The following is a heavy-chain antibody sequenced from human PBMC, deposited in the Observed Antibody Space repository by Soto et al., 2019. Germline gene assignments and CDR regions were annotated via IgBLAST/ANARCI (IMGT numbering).Heavy chain of an antibody. Sequence: SVKVSCKAXGVTFSSYTISLLRQSPGQGLEWMGRIIPILGIANYAQKFQGRVTITADKSTSTAYMELSSLRSEDTAVYYCARDPPYSSSWSYFDYWGQGTLVTVSS. CDR3: ARDPPYSSSWSYFDY. D-gene: IGHD6-13*01. CDR2: IIPILGIA. CDR1: GVTFSSYT. J-gene: IGHJ4*02. V-gene: IGHV1-69*04.